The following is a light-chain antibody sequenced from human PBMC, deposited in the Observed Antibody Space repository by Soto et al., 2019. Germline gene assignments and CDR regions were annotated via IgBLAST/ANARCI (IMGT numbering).Light chain of an antibody. CDR2: DAS. J-gene: IGKJ2*01. V-gene: IGKV3-11*01. CDR3: HQRFNWPRFT. CDR1: QSVSSY. Sequence: EIVLTQYPATLSLSPGARATLSCRASQSVSSYLAWYQQNPGQAPRLLLYDASNRATGIPARFSGGGSGTYFALPITSLEPEDFAVYSCHQRFNWPRFTFGQGTKLEIK.